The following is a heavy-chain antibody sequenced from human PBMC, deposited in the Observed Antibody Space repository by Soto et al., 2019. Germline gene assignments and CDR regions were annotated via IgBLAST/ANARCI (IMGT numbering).Heavy chain of an antibody. Sequence: GGSLRLSCAASGFTFSSYAMSWVRQAPGKGLEWVSAISGSGGSTYYADSVKGRFTISRDNSKNTLYLQMNSLRAEDTAVYYCAKVIRDIVVVPAAISMIRPVDSVAQAAFDIWGQGTMVTVSS. V-gene: IGHV3-23*01. J-gene: IGHJ3*02. D-gene: IGHD2-2*01. CDR1: GFTFSSYA. CDR2: ISGSGGST. CDR3: AKVIRDIVVVPAAISMIRPVDSVAQAAFDI.